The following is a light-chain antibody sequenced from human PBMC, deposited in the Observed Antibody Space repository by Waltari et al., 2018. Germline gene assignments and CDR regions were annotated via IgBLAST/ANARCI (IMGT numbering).Light chain of an antibody. J-gene: IGLJ3*02. CDR3: SSQSSDNVVL. CDR1: SSDVGTSNS. V-gene: IGLV2-14*03. Sequence: QSALTQPASVSGSPGQSITISCTGTSSDVGTSNSVSWYQHHPGQGPKVIIYDVSNRPSGVSARFSGSKSGNTASLTISGLQAEDEADYYCSSQSSDNVVLFGGGTKVTVL. CDR2: DVS.